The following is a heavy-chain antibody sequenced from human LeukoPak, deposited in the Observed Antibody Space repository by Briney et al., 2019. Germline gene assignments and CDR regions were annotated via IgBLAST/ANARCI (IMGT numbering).Heavy chain of an antibody. D-gene: IGHD2-21*01. Sequence: SQTLSLTCTVSGASISSGSYYWSWIRQPAGKGLEWIGRIYTSGSTNDNPSLKNRVTISIDTSTNRFSLILKSVTAADTAVYYCARVALGRYFYYMDVWGKGTTVTVSS. V-gene: IGHV4-61*02. CDR3: ARVALGRYFYYMDV. J-gene: IGHJ6*03. CDR2: IYTSGST. CDR1: GASISSGSYY.